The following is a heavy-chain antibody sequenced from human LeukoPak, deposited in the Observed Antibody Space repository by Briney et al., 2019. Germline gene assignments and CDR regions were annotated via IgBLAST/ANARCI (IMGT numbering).Heavy chain of an antibody. D-gene: IGHD5-18*01. CDR3: ARVGGSYYSYGYFDY. CDR2: IVPIFGTA. J-gene: IGHJ4*02. CDR1: GGTFSSYA. Sequence: GASVKVSCKASGGTFSSYAISWVRQAPGQGLEWMGGIVPIFGTANYAQKFQGRVTITADESTSTAYMELSSLRPEDTAVYYCARVGGSYYSYGYFDYWGQGTLVTVSS. V-gene: IGHV1-69*13.